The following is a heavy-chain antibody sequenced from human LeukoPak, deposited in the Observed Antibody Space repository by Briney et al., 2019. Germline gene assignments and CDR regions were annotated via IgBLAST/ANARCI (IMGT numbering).Heavy chain of an antibody. CDR1: GFTFSDYY. CDR2: TSPSGGTI. J-gene: IGHJ3*02. Sequence: NAGGSLRLSCAASGFTFSDYYMSWIRQAPETGLEWLSYTSPSGGTIYYTDSVKGRFTMSRDNAQNALYLEMNSLRAEDTVVYYCAREKKTEWTTGAFDMWGQGTMVIVSS. CDR3: AREKKTEWTTGAFDM. D-gene: IGHD3-3*01. V-gene: IGHV3-11*01.